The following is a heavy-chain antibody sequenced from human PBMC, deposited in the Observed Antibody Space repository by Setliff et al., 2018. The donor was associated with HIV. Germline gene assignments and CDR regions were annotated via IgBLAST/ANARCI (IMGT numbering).Heavy chain of an antibody. CDR3: TKEGVLIKQTIVGATPYYYYYMDV. CDR2: IRRKANGGTT. J-gene: IGHJ6*03. Sequence: LRLSCTTSGFSFGDYAMSWVRQAPGKGLEWVGFIRRKANGGTTAYAASVNGRFAISRDDSKSITYLQMNSLRTEDTAVYYCTKEGVLIKQTIVGATPYYYYYMDVWGKGTTVTVSS. CDR1: GFSFGDYA. V-gene: IGHV3-49*04. D-gene: IGHD1-26*01.